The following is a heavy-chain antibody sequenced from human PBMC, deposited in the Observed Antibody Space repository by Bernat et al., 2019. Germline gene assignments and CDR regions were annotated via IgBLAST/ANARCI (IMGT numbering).Heavy chain of an antibody. J-gene: IGHJ4*02. V-gene: IGHV3-30-3*01. Sequence: QVQLVESGGGVVQPGRSLRLSCAASGFTFSSYAIHWVRQAPGKGLEWVAIISHDGTKKYYADSVRGRFTISRDNPKNRLYLQMNGLRAEDTALYYCARDKSGSYYGAIDYWGQGTLLTVSS. CDR3: ARDKSGSYYGAIDY. CDR2: ISHDGTKK. CDR1: GFTFSSYA. D-gene: IGHD1-26*01.